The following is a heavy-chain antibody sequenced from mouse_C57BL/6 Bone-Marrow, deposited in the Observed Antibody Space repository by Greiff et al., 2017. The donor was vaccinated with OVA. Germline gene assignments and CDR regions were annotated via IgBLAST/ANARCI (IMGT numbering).Heavy chain of an antibody. D-gene: IGHD1-1*01. CDR1: GFTFTDYY. CDR3: ARYNYGSSYDTCWYCDV. CDR2: IRNKANGYTT. V-gene: IGHV7-3*01. Sequence: EVMLVESGGGLVQPGGSLSLSCAASGFTFTDYYMSWVRQPPGKALEWLGFIRNKANGYTTEYSASVKGRFTISRDNSQSILYLQMNALRAEDSATYYCARYNYGSSYDTCWYCDVWGTGTTVTVSS. J-gene: IGHJ1*03.